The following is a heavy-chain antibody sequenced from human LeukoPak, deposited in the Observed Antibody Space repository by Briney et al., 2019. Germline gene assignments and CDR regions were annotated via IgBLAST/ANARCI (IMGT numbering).Heavy chain of an antibody. J-gene: IGHJ5*02. V-gene: IGHV3-48*04. CDR1: GFTFSSYS. Sequence: GGSLRLSCAASGFTFSSYSMNWVRQAPGKGLEWVSYISSSSSTIYYADSVKGRFTISRDNAKNSLYLQMNSLRAEDTAVYYCARENYGSGSYNWFDPWGQGTLVTVSS. CDR2: ISSSSSTI. CDR3: ARENYGSGSYNWFDP. D-gene: IGHD3-10*01.